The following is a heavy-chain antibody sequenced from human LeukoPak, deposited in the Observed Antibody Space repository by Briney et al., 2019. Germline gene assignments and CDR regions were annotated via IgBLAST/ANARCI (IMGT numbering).Heavy chain of an antibody. Sequence: GASVKVSCKASGGTFSSYATSWVRQAPGQGLEWMGGIIPIFGTANYAQKFQGRVTITADESTSTAYMELSSLRSEDTAVYYCARDSYGYLRGNFDYWGQGTLVTVSS. J-gene: IGHJ4*02. CDR2: IIPIFGTA. CDR3: ARDSYGYLRGNFDY. CDR1: GGTFSSYA. D-gene: IGHD5-18*01. V-gene: IGHV1-69*01.